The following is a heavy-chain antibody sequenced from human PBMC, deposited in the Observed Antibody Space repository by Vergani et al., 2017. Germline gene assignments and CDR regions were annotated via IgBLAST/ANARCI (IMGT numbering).Heavy chain of an antibody. CDR3: ARDEAWMPDY. CDR2: ISSSGRTV. D-gene: IGHD5-12*01. Sequence: EVQLVESGGGLVQPGGSLRLSCAASGFTFSSSEMNWVRRAPGEGLEWVSYISSSGRTVYYADSVKGRFTTSRDNAKNSLYLQMNGLRAADTAVYYCARDEAWMPDYWGQGTLVTVSS. J-gene: IGHJ4*02. CDR1: GFTFSSSE. V-gene: IGHV3-48*03.